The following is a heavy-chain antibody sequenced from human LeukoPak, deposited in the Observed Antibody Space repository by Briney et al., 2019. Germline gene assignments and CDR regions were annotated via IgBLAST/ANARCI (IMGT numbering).Heavy chain of an antibody. CDR1: GYTFTSYY. CDR2: INPSGGST. J-gene: IGHJ4*02. V-gene: IGHV1-46*01. D-gene: IGHD3-10*01. CDR3: ARDRGLLWFGELHDDPIFDY. Sequence: GASVKVSCKASGYTFTSYYMHWVRQAPGQGLEWMGIINPSGGSTSYAQKFQGRVTMTRDMSTSTVYMELSRLRSDDTAVYYCARDRGLLWFGELHDDPIFDYWGQGTLVTVSS.